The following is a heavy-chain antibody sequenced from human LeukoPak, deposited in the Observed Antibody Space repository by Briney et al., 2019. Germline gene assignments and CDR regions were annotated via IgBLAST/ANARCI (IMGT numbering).Heavy chain of an antibody. CDR2: INPSGGTT. J-gene: IGHJ4*02. Sequence: ASVNVSCKASGYTFTSYYIHWVRQAPGQGLEWMGIINPSGGTTIYAQKFQGRVTTTRDISTSTVYMELNSLRSEDTAVYYCARVMAGTVDYWGQGTLVTVSS. CDR3: ARVMAGTVDY. D-gene: IGHD6-19*01. CDR1: GYTFTSYY. V-gene: IGHV1-46*01.